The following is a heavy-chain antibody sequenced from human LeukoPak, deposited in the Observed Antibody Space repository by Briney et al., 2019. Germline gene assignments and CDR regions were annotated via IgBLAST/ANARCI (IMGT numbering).Heavy chain of an antibody. Sequence: ASVKVSCKAPGYTFTSYAMHWVRQAPGQRLEWMGWINAGNGNTKYSQKFQGRVTITRDTSASTAYMELSSLRSEDTAVHYCARDDESAWFGESLFDYWGQGTLVTVSS. CDR3: ARDDESAWFGESLFDY. D-gene: IGHD3-10*01. CDR1: GYTFTSYA. J-gene: IGHJ4*02. CDR2: INAGNGNT. V-gene: IGHV1-3*01.